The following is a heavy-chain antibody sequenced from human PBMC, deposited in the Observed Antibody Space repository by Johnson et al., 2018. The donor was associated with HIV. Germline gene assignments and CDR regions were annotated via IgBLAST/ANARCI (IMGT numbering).Heavy chain of an antibody. CDR1: GFTFSSYA. V-gene: IGHV3-30-3*01. J-gene: IGHJ3*02. D-gene: IGHD5-18*01. CDR3: ARAYSYGYGDTDALDM. CDR2: ISYDGSNK. Sequence: QVQLVESGGGLVQPGRSLRLSCAASGFTFSSYAMHWVRQAPGKGLEWVAVISYDGSNKYYAESVKGRFTISRDNSKNTLYLQMNSLRAEDTAVYFCARAYSYGYGDTDALDMWGQGTMVTVS.